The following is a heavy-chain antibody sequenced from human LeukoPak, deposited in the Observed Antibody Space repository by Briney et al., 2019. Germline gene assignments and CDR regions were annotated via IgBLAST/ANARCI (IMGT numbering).Heavy chain of an antibody. V-gene: IGHV4-34*01. D-gene: IGHD1-26*01. Sequence: SETLSLTCAVYGGSFSGYYWSWIRQPPGKGLEWIGEINHSGSTNYNPSLKSRVTISVDTSKNQFSLKLSSVTAADTAVYYCARQGGSYPPLWGQGTLVTVSS. CDR3: ARQGGSYPPL. CDR2: INHSGST. J-gene: IGHJ4*02. CDR1: GGSFSGYY.